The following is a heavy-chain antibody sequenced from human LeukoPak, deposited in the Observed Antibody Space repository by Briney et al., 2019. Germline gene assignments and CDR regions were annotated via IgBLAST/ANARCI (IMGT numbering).Heavy chain of an antibody. CDR1: GGSISSYY. Sequence: KPSETLSLTCTVSGGSISSYYWSWIRQPPGKGLEWIGYIYYSGSTNYNPSLKSRVTISVDTSKNQFSLKLSSVTAADTAVYYCARSPAVAGPWYCFDYWGQGTLVTVSS. J-gene: IGHJ4*02. CDR2: IYYSGST. V-gene: IGHV4-59*08. CDR3: ARSPAVAGPWYCFDY. D-gene: IGHD6-19*01.